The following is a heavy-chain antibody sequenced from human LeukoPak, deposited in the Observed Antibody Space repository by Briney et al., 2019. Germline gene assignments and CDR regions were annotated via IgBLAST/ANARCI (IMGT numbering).Heavy chain of an antibody. J-gene: IGHJ6*02. Sequence: GGSLRLSCRVSGFIFNDYWMTWVRQAPGKGLEWVSAISGSGGSTYYADSVKGRFTISRDNSKNTLYLQMNSLRAEDTAVYYCAKDIWSDYYYYYGMDVWGQGTTVTVSS. D-gene: IGHD3-10*01. CDR1: GFIFNDYW. CDR2: ISGSGGST. CDR3: AKDIWSDYYYYYGMDV. V-gene: IGHV3-23*01.